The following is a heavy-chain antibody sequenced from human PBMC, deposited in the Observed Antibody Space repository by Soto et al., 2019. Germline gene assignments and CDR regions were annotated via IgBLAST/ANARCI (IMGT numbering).Heavy chain of an antibody. Sequence: GGSLRLSCAASGFTFGAFALQWVRQASGKGLEWLGRIGSRGESYATRYDVSVKGRFTISRDDSKKTAYLQMSSLESEDTAVYYSSRDDSDWFFNWGRGTLVTVSS. CDR1: GFTFGAFA. J-gene: IGHJ4*02. CDR2: IGSRGESYAT. CDR3: SRDDSDWFFN. V-gene: IGHV3-73*01. D-gene: IGHD3-9*01.